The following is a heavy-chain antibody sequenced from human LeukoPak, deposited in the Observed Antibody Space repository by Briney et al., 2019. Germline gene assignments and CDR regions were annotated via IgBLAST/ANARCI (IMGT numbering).Heavy chain of an antibody. CDR3: ARSRLDSSTWYGFWFDP. Sequence: SSETLSLTCTVSGGSISSYYWSWIRQPPGKGLEWIGEINHSGSSNYNPSLKSRVTISIDTFMNQFSLKLSSVTAADTAVYYCARSRLDSSTWYGFWFDPWGQGTLVTVSS. V-gene: IGHV4-34*01. J-gene: IGHJ5*02. CDR2: INHSGSS. D-gene: IGHD6-13*01. CDR1: GGSISSYY.